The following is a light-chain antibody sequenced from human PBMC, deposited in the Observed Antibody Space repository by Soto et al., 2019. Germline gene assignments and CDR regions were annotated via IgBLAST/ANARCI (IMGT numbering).Light chain of an antibody. CDR3: QQYGRSPWT. Sequence: EIVLTQSPGTPSLSPGEGATLSCRASESVASSYLAWYQQIPGQAPRLLIYGASSRATGIPDRFSGSGSGTDFTLTITRLKHEDFAVYYCQQYGRSPWTSGQGTKVDIK. V-gene: IGKV3-20*01. CDR2: GAS. J-gene: IGKJ1*01. CDR1: ESVASSY.